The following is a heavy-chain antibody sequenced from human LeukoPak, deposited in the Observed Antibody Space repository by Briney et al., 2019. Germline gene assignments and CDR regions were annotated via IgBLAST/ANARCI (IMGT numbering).Heavy chain of an antibody. J-gene: IGHJ6*04. CDR3: ARDLWSGYYTGMDV. D-gene: IGHD3-3*01. V-gene: IGHV4-59*01. CDR1: GGSISSYY. Sequence: PSETLSLTCTVSGGSISSYYWSWIRQPPGKGLEWIGYIYYSGSANYNPSLKSRVTISVDTSKNQFSLKLSSVTAADRAVYYCARDLWSGYYTGMDVWGKGTTVTVSS. CDR2: IYYSGSA.